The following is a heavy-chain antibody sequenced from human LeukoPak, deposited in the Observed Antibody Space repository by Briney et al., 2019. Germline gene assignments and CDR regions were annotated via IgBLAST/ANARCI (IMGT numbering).Heavy chain of an antibody. J-gene: IGHJ4*02. Sequence: QPGGSLRLSCAASGFTFSGYAMSWVRQAPGKGLEWVSGISGSGVSTHYADSVKGRFTITRDNSKNTVDLQMNSLRAEDTAVYYCGKDPKPSFYCDGGSCYLDYWGQGTLVTVSS. CDR3: GKDPKPSFYCDGGSCYLDY. D-gene: IGHD2-15*01. V-gene: IGHV3-23*01. CDR2: ISGSGVST. CDR1: GFTFSGYA.